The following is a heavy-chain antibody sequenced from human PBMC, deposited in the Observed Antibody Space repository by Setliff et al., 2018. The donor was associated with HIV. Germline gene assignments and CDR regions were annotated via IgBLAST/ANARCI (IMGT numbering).Heavy chain of an antibody. J-gene: IGHJ6*03. CDR3: TRDHPPPPNYYFWSGQLDPSNIFYYIDI. D-gene: IGHD3-3*01. CDR1: GYSLTSYS. CDR2: INCNDGNP. Sequence: ASVKVSCKASGYSLTSYSINWVRQAPGQGLKWMGCINCNDGNPTYAHGFTGSVVFSLDTPVSTAYLQIFSLKAEDTAVYYCTRDHPPPPNYYFWSGQLDPSNIFYYIDIWGRGSPVTVSS. V-gene: IGHV7-4-1*01.